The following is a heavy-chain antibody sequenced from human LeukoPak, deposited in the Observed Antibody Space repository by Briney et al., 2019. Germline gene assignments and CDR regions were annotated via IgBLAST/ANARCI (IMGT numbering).Heavy chain of an antibody. CDR1: GFTFRNYG. D-gene: IGHD6-19*01. CDR2: ISYEGSNK. CDR3: AKVFRSGWYYFDY. J-gene: IGHJ4*02. V-gene: IGHV3-30*18. Sequence: GRSLRHSRAPSGFTFRNYGMHWVRHAPGKGLEWVAVISYEGSNKDYPDSVKGQFTISRDNSKNTLYLQMNSLRAEDTAVYYCAKVFRSGWYYFDYWGQGTLVTVSS.